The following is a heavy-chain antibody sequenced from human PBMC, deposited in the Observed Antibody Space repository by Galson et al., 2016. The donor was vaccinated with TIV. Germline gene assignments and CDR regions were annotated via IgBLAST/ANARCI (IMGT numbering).Heavy chain of an antibody. CDR3: ARAPDQYFDS. CDR2: INPSGDDT. J-gene: IGHJ4*02. V-gene: IGHV1-46*01. D-gene: IGHD1-14*01. Sequence: SVKVSCKASGDTITNDSMHWVRQAPGQGLEWMGIINPSGDDTNSTEKFQGRLTMTRDTSTSTVYMELNSLRSDDTAVYYCARAPDQYFDSWGQGTLVTVSS. CDR1: GDTITNDS.